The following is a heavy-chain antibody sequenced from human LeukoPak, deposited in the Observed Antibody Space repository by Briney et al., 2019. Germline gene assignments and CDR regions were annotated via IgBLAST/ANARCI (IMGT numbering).Heavy chain of an antibody. V-gene: IGHV3-21*01. CDR2: ISGSTGYI. CDR3: ASEGVNSMLRGVIYGMDV. J-gene: IGHJ6*02. CDR1: GFTFSSYS. D-gene: IGHD3-10*01. Sequence: GGSLRLSCAASGFTFSSYSMTWVRQAPGKGLEWVSSISGSTGYIYYADSVKGRFTISRDNAKNSLYLRMNSLRAEDTAVYYCASEGVNSMLRGVIYGMDVWGQGTTDTVSS.